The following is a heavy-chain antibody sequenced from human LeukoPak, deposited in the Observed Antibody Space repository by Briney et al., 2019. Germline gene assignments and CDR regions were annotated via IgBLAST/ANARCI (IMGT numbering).Heavy chain of an antibody. CDR2: IYYSKNT. D-gene: IGHD5-18*01. V-gene: IGHV4-39*01. J-gene: IGHJ4*02. CDR1: GGSISSSGAY. Sequence: SETLSLTCTVSGGSISSSGAYWGWIRQPPGKGLEWIGSIYYSKNTYYNPSLKSRVTISADTSKNQFSLTLGSVSATDTAVYYCVSPRGFSYGYFDYWGQGTLVTVSS. CDR3: VSPRGFSYGYFDY.